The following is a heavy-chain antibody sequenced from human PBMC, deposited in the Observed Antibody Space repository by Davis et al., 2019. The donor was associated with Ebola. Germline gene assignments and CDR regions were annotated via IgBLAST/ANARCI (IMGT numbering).Heavy chain of an antibody. Sequence: GGSLRLSCVVSGFTFSTLTMNWVRQAPGKGLEWLSYISRGSTTIYYTDSVKGRFTISRDNAKNSLYLQMNSLRAEDTAVYYCARRGGSGYDGYWGQGTLVTVSS. CDR1: GFTFSTLT. CDR2: ISRGSTTI. D-gene: IGHD5-12*01. CDR3: ARRGGSGYDGY. V-gene: IGHV3-48*04. J-gene: IGHJ4*02.